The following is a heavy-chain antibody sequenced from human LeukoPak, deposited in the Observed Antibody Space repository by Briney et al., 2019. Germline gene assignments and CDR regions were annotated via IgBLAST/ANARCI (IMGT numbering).Heavy chain of an antibody. J-gene: IGHJ5*02. Sequence: PGGSLRLSCAASGFTVSSNYMSWVRQAPGKGLEWVSVIYSGGSTYYADSVKGRFTISRDNSKNTLYLQMNSLRAEDTAVYYCARDYGDDEGWFDPWGQGTLVTVPS. D-gene: IGHD4-17*01. CDR3: ARDYGDDEGWFDP. V-gene: IGHV3-66*02. CDR2: IYSGGST. CDR1: GFTVSSNY.